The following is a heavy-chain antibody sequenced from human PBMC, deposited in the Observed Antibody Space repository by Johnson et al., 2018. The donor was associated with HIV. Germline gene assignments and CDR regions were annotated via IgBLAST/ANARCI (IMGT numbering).Heavy chain of an antibody. CDR1: GFTFDDYG. D-gene: IGHD6-13*01. Sequence: VQLVESGGGLVQPGGSLRLSCAASGFTFDDYGMSWVRQAPGQGLEWVSGINWNGGSTGYADSVKGRFTISRDNAKNSLYLQMNSLRAEDTAVYYCARSIAAAGTDAFDIWGQGTMVTVSS. V-gene: IGHV3-20*04. J-gene: IGHJ3*02. CDR3: ARSIAAAGTDAFDI. CDR2: INWNGGST.